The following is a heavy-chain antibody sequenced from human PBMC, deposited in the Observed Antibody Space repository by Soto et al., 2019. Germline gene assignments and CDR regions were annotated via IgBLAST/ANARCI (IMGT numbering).Heavy chain of an antibody. CDR1: GFTFSSYA. D-gene: IGHD4-4*01. CDR2: ISYDGSNK. V-gene: IGHV3-30-3*01. CDR3: ARPLWRDDYNWGYFDL. J-gene: IGHJ2*01. Sequence: QVQLVESGGGVVQPGRSLRLSCAASGFTFSSYAMHWVRQAPGKGLEWVAVISYDGSNKYYADSVKGRFTISSDNSKNTLYLQMNSLRAEYTAVYYCARPLWRDDYNWGYFDLWGRGTLVTVSS.